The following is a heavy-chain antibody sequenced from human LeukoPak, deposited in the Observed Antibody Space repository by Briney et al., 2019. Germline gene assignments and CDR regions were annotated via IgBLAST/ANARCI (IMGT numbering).Heavy chain of an antibody. V-gene: IGHV4-61*02. CDR3: ARDSVDYYYYCYMDV. CDR1: GGSISSGSYY. CDR2: IYTSGST. J-gene: IGHJ6*03. D-gene: IGHD5/OR15-5a*01. Sequence: SQTLSLTCTVSGGSISSGSYYWSWIRQPAGKGLEWIGRIYTSGSTNYNPSLKSRVTISVDTSKNQFSLKLSSVTAADTAVYYCARDSVDYYYYCYMDVWGKGTTVTVSS.